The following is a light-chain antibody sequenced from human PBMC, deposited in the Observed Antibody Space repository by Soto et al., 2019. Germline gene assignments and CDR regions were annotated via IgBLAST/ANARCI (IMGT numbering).Light chain of an antibody. CDR3: QQDGSSPLT. J-gene: IGKJ4*01. CDR2: DAS. CDR1: QSVSSSY. V-gene: IGKV3D-20*01. Sequence: DIVLTQSPATLSLSPGERATLSCWSSQSVSSSYLAWYQQKPGLAPRLLIYDASSRATGIPDRFSGSGSGTDFTLTISRLEPEDFAVYYCQQDGSSPLTFGGGTKVDIK.